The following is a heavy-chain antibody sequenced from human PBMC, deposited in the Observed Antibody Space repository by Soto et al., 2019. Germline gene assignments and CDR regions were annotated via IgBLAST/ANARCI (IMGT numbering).Heavy chain of an antibody. CDR1: GGSFSDYY. J-gene: IGHJ6*02. CDR3: ASGLQRRFGGYKGLGYHGMDV. Sequence: SETLSLTCSVNGGSFSDYYWSWVRQPPGKGLEWIGEISHSGSTSYNPSLKSRVTISIDTSKNQFSLKLSSVSAADTAMYYCASGLQRRFGGYKGLGYHGMDVWGQGTTVTVSS. V-gene: IGHV4-34*01. CDR2: ISHSGST. D-gene: IGHD5-12*01.